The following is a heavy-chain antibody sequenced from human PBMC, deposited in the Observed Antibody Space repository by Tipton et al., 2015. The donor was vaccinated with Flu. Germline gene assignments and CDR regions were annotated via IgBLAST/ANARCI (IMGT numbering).Heavy chain of an antibody. CDR1: GGSITSYY. CDR3: ARDYLLGDLSFFDN. CDR2: IYTSGST. Sequence: LRLSCTVSGGSITSYYWSWIRQPAGKGLEWIGRIYTSGSTNYNASLKSRVTTSVDTSKNQFSLKLSSVTVADTAVYYCARDYLLGDLSFFDNWGQGTLVTVSS. V-gene: IGHV4-4*07. J-gene: IGHJ4*02. D-gene: IGHD3-16*02.